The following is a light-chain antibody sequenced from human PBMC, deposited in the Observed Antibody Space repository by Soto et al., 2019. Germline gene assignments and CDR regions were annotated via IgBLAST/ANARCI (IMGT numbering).Light chain of an antibody. J-gene: IGLJ2*01. CDR1: SSDVGSYNL. CDR2: EVS. CDR3: CSYAGSSTFVVV. V-gene: IGLV2-23*02. Sequence: QSALTQPASVSGSPGQSITISCTGTSSDVGSYNLVSWYQQHPGKAPKLMIYEVSKRPSGVSNRFSGSKSGNTASLTLSGLQAEDEADDYCCSYAGSSTFVVVFGGGTKVTVL.